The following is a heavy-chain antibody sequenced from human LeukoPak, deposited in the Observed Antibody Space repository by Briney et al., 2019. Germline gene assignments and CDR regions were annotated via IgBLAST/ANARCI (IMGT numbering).Heavy chain of an antibody. CDR3: AKSYSSGWPYYFDY. Sequence: GGSLRLSCAASGFTFSSYAMSWVRQVPGKGLEWVSAISGGGTNTYYTDSVKGRFTISRDNSKNTLYLQMNSLRADDTAVYYCAKSYSSGWPYYFDYWGQGTLVTVSS. D-gene: IGHD6-19*01. CDR1: GFTFSSYA. J-gene: IGHJ4*02. V-gene: IGHV3-23*01. CDR2: ISGGGTNT.